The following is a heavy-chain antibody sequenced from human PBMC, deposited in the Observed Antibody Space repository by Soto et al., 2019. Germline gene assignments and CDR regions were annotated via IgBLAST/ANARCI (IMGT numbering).Heavy chain of an antibody. J-gene: IGHJ4*02. CDR3: AKMRSTDSYDPLFF. D-gene: IGHD2-2*01. V-gene: IGHV3-11*01. CDR2: ISGSGTNI. Sequence: GGSLRLSCSASGFSFSDYYMPWIRQAPGKGLEWISYISGSGTNIYYAESVEGRFTISRDNARNSVHLQMNDLRGGDTARYFCAKMRSTDSYDPLFFWGQGTLVTVSS. CDR1: GFSFSDYY.